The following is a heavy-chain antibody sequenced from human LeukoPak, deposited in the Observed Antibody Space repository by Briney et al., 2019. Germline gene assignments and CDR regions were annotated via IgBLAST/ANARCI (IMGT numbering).Heavy chain of an antibody. CDR3: ARGRKVVTRNYYFDY. CDR1: GFTFSSYA. Sequence: PGGSLRLSCAASGFTFSSYAMHWVRQAPGKGLEWVAVISYDGSNKYYADSVKGRFTISRDNSENTLYLQMNSLRAEDTAVYYCARGRKVVTRNYYFDYWGQGTLVTVSS. V-gene: IGHV3-30-3*01. D-gene: IGHD2-21*02. CDR2: ISYDGSNK. J-gene: IGHJ4*02.